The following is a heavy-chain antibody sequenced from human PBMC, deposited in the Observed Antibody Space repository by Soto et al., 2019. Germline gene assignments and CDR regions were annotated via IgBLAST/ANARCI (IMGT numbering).Heavy chain of an antibody. V-gene: IGHV4-59*01. CDR3: ARSAPAGILIWDY. D-gene: IGHD3-16*01. CDR2: VSYSVSP. Sequence: SETLSLTCTVSVGSINSYYWSWLRQPPGKGLEWIGYVSYSVSPKYNPSLKTRVSISLDTSNNQFALKLTSVTAADTAVYYCARSAPAGILIWDYWGQGALVTVSS. CDR1: VGSINSYY. J-gene: IGHJ4*02.